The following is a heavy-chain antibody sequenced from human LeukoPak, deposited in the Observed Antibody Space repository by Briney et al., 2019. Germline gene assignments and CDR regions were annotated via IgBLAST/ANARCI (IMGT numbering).Heavy chain of an antibody. D-gene: IGHD5-24*01. Sequence: GGSLRLSCAASGFTFRNYGMHWVRQAPGKGLEWVSVIYSGGSTYYADSVKGRFTISRDNSKNTVYLQMNSLRAEDTAVYYCASRDMGGQGTLVTVSS. CDR3: ASRDM. V-gene: IGHV3-66*01. CDR1: GFTFRNYG. J-gene: IGHJ4*02. CDR2: IYSGGST.